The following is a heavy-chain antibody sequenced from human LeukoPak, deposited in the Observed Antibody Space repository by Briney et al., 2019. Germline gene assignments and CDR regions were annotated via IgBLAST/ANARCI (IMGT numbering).Heavy chain of an antibody. D-gene: IGHD6-6*01. V-gene: IGHV4-59*01. J-gene: IGHJ5*02. CDR3: ARVPIRLGFDP. CDR2: IYYSGST. CDR1: GGSISSYC. Sequence: SETLSLTCTVSGGSISSYCWSWIRQPPGKGLEWIGYIYYSGSTNYNPSLKSRVTISVDTSKNQFSLKLSPVTAADTAVYYCARVPIRLGFDPWGQGTLVTVSS.